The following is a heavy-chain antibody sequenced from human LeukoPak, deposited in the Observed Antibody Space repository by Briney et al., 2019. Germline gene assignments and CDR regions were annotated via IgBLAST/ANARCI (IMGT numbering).Heavy chain of an antibody. V-gene: IGHV3-7*01. Sequence: PGGSLRLSCAASGFSFSSYSMNWVRQAPGKGLEWVANIKQDGSEKYYVDSVKGRFTISRDNAKNSLYLQMNSLRAEDTAVYYCARRMFGSPGSYPNDAFDIWGQGTMVTVSS. CDR2: IKQDGSEK. D-gene: IGHD3-10*01. CDR1: GFSFSSYS. J-gene: IGHJ3*02. CDR3: ARRMFGSPGSYPNDAFDI.